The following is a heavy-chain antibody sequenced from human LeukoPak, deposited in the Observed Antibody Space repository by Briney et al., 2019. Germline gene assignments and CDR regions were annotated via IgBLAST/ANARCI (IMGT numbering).Heavy chain of an antibody. D-gene: IGHD6-19*01. J-gene: IGHJ4*02. V-gene: IGHV4-4*09. CDR3: ASTRRAAVAGRFDS. CDR1: GASMSSNY. CDR2: IYRSGNT. Sequence: PSETLSLTCNVSGASMSSNYWSWIRQPPGKGLEWIGYIYRSGNTNYSPSLESRVTMSVDESKNQFSLRVHFVSAADTAVYYCASTRRAAVAGRFDSWGQGTLVTVSS.